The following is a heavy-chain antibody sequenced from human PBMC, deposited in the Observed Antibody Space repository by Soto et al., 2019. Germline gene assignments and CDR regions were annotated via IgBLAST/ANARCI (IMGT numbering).Heavy chain of an antibody. CDR1: GFTFSSYA. CDR3: LTPSIAAAARTTPYHDY. CDR2: ISGNGGST. Sequence: GGSLRLSCSASGFTFSSYAMHWVRQAPGKGLEYVSAISGNGGSTYYADSVKGRFTISRDNSKNTLYLQMSCLRAEDTAVYYCLTPSIAAAARTTPYHDYWGQGTLVTVSS. J-gene: IGHJ4*02. D-gene: IGHD6-13*01. V-gene: IGHV3-64D*06.